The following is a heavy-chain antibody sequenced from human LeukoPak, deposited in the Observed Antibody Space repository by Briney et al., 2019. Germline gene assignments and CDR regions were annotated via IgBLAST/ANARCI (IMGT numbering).Heavy chain of an antibody. CDR2: ISSGGSTI. Sequence: GGSLRLSCAVSGFTFSDYYMSWIRQAPGKGLEWVSYISSGGSTISHADSVKGRFTISRDNAENSLYLQMNSLRAEDTAVYYCAKDGQLVFLATDYWGQGTLVTVSS. CDR1: GFTFSDYY. J-gene: IGHJ4*02. V-gene: IGHV3-11*01. CDR3: AKDGQLVFLATDY. D-gene: IGHD6-13*01.